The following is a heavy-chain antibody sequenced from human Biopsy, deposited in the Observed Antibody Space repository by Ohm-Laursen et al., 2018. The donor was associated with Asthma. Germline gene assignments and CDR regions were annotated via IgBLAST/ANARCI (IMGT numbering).Heavy chain of an antibody. Sequence: SLRLSCTASGFAVSRDHMFWVRQAPGKGLEWVALISNDGSSKYYADSVKGRFTISRDNSKNTLDLQMNSLREEDTAVYYCVRDGTDDAFDIWGQGTVVSVSS. D-gene: IGHD1-1*01. V-gene: IGHV3-30*03. CDR3: VRDGTDDAFDI. CDR1: GFAVSRDH. CDR2: ISNDGSSK. J-gene: IGHJ3*02.